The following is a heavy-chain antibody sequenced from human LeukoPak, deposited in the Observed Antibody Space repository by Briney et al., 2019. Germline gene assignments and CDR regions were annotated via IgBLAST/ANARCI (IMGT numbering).Heavy chain of an antibody. J-gene: IGHJ4*02. D-gene: IGHD3-22*01. V-gene: IGHV4-34*01. CDR2: INHSGST. CDR3: AVQSSGYYFGFDY. CDR1: GGSISSYY. Sequence: SETLSLTCTVSGGSISSYYWSWIRQPPGKGLEWIGEINHSGSTNYNPSLKSRVTISVDTSKNQFSLKLSSVTAADTAVYYCAVQSSGYYFGFDYWGQGTLVTVSS.